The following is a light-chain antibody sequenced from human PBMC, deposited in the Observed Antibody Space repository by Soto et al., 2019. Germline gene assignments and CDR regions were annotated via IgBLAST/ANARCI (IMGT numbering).Light chain of an antibody. CDR1: QSVSSN. V-gene: IGKV3-15*01. CDR3: QQYNNWPLT. CDR2: GAS. J-gene: IGKJ1*01. Sequence: EIVMTQSPATLSVSPGERATLSCRASQSVSSNLAWYQQKPGQAPRLLIYGASTRATGIPARFSGSESGTEFTLTNSSLQSEDFAVYYGQQYNNWPLTFGQGTQVDI.